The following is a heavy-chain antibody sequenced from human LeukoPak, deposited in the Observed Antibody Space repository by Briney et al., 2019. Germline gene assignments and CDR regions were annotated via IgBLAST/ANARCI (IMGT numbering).Heavy chain of an antibody. V-gene: IGHV4-59*01. D-gene: IGHD4-11*01. CDR2: INYSGST. J-gene: IGHJ5*02. CDR1: GGSISSYY. Sequence: SETLSLTCTVSGGSISSYYGSWIRQPPGKGLEWIGYINYSGSTNYNPSLKSRVTISVDTSKNQFSLKLSSVTAADTAVYYCARGYRNWNNWFDPWGQGTLVTVSS. CDR3: ARGYRNWNNWFDP.